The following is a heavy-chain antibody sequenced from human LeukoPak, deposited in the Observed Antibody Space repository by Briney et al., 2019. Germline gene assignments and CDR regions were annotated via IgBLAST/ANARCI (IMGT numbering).Heavy chain of an antibody. J-gene: IGHJ5*02. V-gene: IGHV4-59*01. Sequence: PSETLSLTCTVSSGSIRSYYWSWIRKPPGKGLEWIGYIYYSGSTHYNPSLKSRVTMSVDTSKKESSLNLTSVTAADTAVYYCARSPDYCTYQGDWFDPWGQGTLVTVSS. CDR1: SGSIRSYY. CDR3: ARSPDYCTYQGDWFDP. D-gene: IGHD4-11*01. CDR2: IYYSGST.